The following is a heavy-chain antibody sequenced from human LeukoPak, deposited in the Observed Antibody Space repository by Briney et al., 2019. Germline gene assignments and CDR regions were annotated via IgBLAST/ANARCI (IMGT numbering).Heavy chain of an antibody. J-gene: IGHJ4*02. V-gene: IGHV2-70*11. Sequence: TLSLTCTVSGGSISSYYWSWIRQPPGKALEWLARIDWDGDKYYSTSLKTRLTVSKDTSKNQVVLTMTNVDPVDTATYYCSRTLEDHYSSGSYSDYWGQGTLVTVSS. CDR3: SRTLEDHYSSGSYSDY. D-gene: IGHD3-10*01. CDR1: GGSISSYY. CDR2: IDWDGDK.